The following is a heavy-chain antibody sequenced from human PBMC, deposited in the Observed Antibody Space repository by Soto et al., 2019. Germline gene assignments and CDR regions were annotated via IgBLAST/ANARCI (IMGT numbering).Heavy chain of an antibody. J-gene: IGHJ3*02. Sequence: QVQLVQSGAEVKKPGASVKVSCKASGYTFTSYYMHWVRQAPGQGLEWMGIINPSGGSTSYAQKCQRSVTMSRDTCMSKVYMELSSLRSEDTAVYYCAREGRYYDSSGYERGTPYAFDIWGQGTMVTVSS. V-gene: IGHV1-46*01. CDR1: GYTFTSYY. CDR2: INPSGGST. D-gene: IGHD3-22*01. CDR3: AREGRYYDSSGYERGTPYAFDI.